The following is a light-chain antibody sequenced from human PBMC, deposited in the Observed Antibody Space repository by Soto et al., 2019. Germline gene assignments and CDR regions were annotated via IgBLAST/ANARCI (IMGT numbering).Light chain of an antibody. J-gene: IGKJ5*01. V-gene: IGKV1-33*01. Sequence: DIQMTQSPSSLSASVGDRVTITCQASQGISNYLNWYQQKLGKAPKLLIYDTSSLGPGVPSRFSGSASGTDFTFTISSLQPEDIATYYCQQYHSLPLTFGQGTRLEIK. CDR1: QGISNY. CDR2: DTS. CDR3: QQYHSLPLT.